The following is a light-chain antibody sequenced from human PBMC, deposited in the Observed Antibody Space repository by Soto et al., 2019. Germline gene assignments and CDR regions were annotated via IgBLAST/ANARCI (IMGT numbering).Light chain of an antibody. CDR1: QSISRY. CDR2: AAS. CDR3: QQSYDMPLT. Sequence: DIQMTQSPSSLSASVGDRVTITCRASQSISRYLNWYQHKPGNAPKLLVYAASSLQSGVPSRFSGGGSGTDFTLTISSLQPEDFATYYCQQSYDMPLTFGGGTKVEIK. V-gene: IGKV1-39*01. J-gene: IGKJ4*01.